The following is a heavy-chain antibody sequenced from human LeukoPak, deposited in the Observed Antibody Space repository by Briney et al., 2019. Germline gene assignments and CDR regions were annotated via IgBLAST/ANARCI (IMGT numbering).Heavy chain of an antibody. Sequence: ASVKVSCKASGGTFSSYAISWVRQAPGQGLEWMGGIIPIFGTANYAQKFQGRVTITADESTSTAYMELSSLRSEDTAVYYCARSIAAAALQGCFDYWGQGTLVTVSS. CDR2: IIPIFGTA. CDR1: GGTFSSYA. V-gene: IGHV1-69*13. D-gene: IGHD6-13*01. CDR3: ARSIAAAALQGCFDY. J-gene: IGHJ4*02.